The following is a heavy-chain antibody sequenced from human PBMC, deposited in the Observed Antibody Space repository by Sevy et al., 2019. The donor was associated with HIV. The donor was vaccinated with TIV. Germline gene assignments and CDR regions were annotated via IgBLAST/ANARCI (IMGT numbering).Heavy chain of an antibody. D-gene: IGHD6-19*01. Sequence: SESLSLTCTVSGYSISSGYYWGWIRQPPGKGLEWIGSMYHSGGTYYNPSLKNRVSISVDMSKNQFSLKLSSVTAADTAVNYCARDSVVAGKGNYFDTWGQGTLVTVSS. J-gene: IGHJ4*02. CDR3: ARDSVVAGKGNYFDT. CDR2: MYHSGGT. CDR1: GYSISSGYY. V-gene: IGHV4-38-2*02.